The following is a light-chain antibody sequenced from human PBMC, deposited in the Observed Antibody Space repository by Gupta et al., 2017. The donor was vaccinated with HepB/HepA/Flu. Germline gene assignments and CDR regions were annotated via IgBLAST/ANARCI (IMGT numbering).Light chain of an antibody. CDR3: SSYTSSSTVV. Sequence: QSALTQPPSVSGFPGKPVTISCPGTSSHVGSYNRVSWYQQPPCTAPNLMIYEVSSRPSGVPDRFAGYKSGNTASLTISGLQAEDEADYYCSSYTSSSTVVFGGGTKLTVL. CDR1: SSHVGSYNR. V-gene: IGLV2-18*02. CDR2: EVS. J-gene: IGLJ2*01.